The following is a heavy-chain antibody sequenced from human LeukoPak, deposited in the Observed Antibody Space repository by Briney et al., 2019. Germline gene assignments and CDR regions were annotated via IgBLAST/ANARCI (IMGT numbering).Heavy chain of an antibody. CDR1: GGSISSYY. CDR2: IYYSGTT. CDR3: GRDQGAVYGSGSYSIDY. J-gene: IGHJ4*02. D-gene: IGHD3-10*01. Sequence: SETLSLTCTVSGGSISSYYWSWIRQPPGKGLEWMGFIYYSGTTNYNPSLKSRVTISVDTSKNQFSLKMSSVTAADTAVYHCGRDQGAVYGSGSYSIDYWGQGTLVTVSS. V-gene: IGHV4-59*01.